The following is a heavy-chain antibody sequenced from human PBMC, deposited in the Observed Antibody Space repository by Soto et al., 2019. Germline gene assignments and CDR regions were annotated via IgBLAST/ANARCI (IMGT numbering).Heavy chain of an antibody. Sequence: QVQLVQSGGEVKKPGASVKVSCKASGYTFTSYDINWVRQATGQGLEWMGWMNPNSGNTGYAQKFQGRVTMTRNTSISTAYMELSSLRSDDTAVYYCARGSRDDYIWGSYRYRTGDAFDIWGQGTMVSVSS. V-gene: IGHV1-8*01. CDR2: MNPNSGNT. D-gene: IGHD3-16*02. CDR3: ARGSRDDYIWGSYRYRTGDAFDI. J-gene: IGHJ3*02. CDR1: GYTFTSYD.